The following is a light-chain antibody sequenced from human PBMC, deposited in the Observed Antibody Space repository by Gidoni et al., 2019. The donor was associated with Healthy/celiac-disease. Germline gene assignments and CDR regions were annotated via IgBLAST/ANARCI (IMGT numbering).Light chain of an antibody. CDR3: QQRSNWPPWT. V-gene: IGKV3-11*01. J-gene: IGKJ1*01. Sequence: EIVLTQSPATLSLSPGERATLSCRASQSVSSYLAWYQQKPGQAPRLLIYDASNRATGIPARFSGSGSGTDFTLPISSLEPEDSAVYYCQQRSNWPPWTFGQGTKVEIK. CDR2: DAS. CDR1: QSVSSY.